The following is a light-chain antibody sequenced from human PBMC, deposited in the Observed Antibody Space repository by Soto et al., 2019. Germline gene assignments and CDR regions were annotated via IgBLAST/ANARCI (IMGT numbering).Light chain of an antibody. V-gene: IGKV2-30*02. CDR2: NVS. CDR3: MQGTHWPIT. Sequence: DVVMTQSPLSLPVTLGQPASISCRSNQSLVHSDGIAYFSWFQQRPGRSPRRLIYNVSNRCSGVPARFSGGGSGTDVAMKISRVEAEDVGVYYCMQGTHWPITFGQGTRLEIK. J-gene: IGKJ5*01. CDR1: QSLVHSDGIAY.